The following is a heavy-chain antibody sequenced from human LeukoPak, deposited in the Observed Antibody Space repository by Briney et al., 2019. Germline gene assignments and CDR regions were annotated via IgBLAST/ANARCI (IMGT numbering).Heavy chain of an antibody. Sequence: SETLSLTCTVSGGSISSGDDYWSWVRQPPGKGLEWIGYIYYSGNTYYNPSLKSRITISVDTSKNQFSLKLSSVTAADTAVYYCAGRIAAAGNFDFWGQGTLVTVSS. J-gene: IGHJ4*02. CDR3: AGRIAAAGNFDF. CDR1: GGSISSGDDY. CDR2: IYYSGNT. V-gene: IGHV4-30-4*01. D-gene: IGHD6-13*01.